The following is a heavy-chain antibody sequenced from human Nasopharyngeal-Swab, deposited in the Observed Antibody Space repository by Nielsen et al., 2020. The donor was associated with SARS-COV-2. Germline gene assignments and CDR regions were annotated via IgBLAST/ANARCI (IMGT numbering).Heavy chain of an antibody. CDR1: GYSFTSYW. Sequence: QVPRQRSGYSFTSYWIGCVRQMPGKGLEWMGIIYPGDSDTRYSPSFQGQVTISADKSISTAYLQWSSLKASDTAMYYCARLIRSQGYYYYMDVWGKGTTVTVSS. CDR2: IYPGDSDT. CDR3: ARLIRSQGYYYYMDV. J-gene: IGHJ6*03. V-gene: IGHV5-51*01. D-gene: IGHD3-16*01.